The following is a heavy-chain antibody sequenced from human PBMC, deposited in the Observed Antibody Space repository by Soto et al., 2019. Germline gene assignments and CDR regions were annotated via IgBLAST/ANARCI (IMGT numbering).Heavy chain of an antibody. CDR2: IYYSGST. CDR1: GGSISSYY. CDR3: ARHWYSSSWEVYYYYMDV. Sequence: SETLSLTCTVSGGSISSYYWSWIRQPPGKGLEWIGYIYYSGSTNYDPSLKSRVTISVDTSKNQFSLKLSSVTAADTAVYYCARHWYSSSWEVYYYYMDVWGKGTTVTVSS. V-gene: IGHV4-59*08. J-gene: IGHJ6*03. D-gene: IGHD6-6*01.